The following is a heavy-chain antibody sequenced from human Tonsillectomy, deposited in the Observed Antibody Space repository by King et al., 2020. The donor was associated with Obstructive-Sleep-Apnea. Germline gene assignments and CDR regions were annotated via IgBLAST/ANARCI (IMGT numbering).Heavy chain of an antibody. V-gene: IGHV3-21*01. Sequence: VQLVESGGGLVKPGGSLRLSCAASGFTFSSYSMNWVRQAPGKGLEWVSSISSSSSNIYYADSMKGRFTISRDNAKHSLFLQMYNVRAEDTAVYYCARAAYVKTAMANDYWGQGTLVTVSS. J-gene: IGHJ4*02. CDR1: GFTFSSYS. CDR2: ISSSSSNI. D-gene: IGHD5-18*01. CDR3: ARAAYVKTAMANDY.